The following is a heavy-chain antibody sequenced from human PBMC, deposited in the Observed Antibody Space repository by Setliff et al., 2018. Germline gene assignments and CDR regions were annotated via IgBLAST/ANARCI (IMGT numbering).Heavy chain of an antibody. Sequence: ASVKVSCKASGYTFTGYYMHWVRQAPGQGLEWMGWINPNSGGTNYAQKFRGWVTMTRDTSISTAYMELSRLRSDDTAVYYCARGAGGKWQWGYYFDYWGQGTLVTVSS. CDR1: GYTFTGYY. D-gene: IGHD6-19*01. J-gene: IGHJ4*02. CDR3: ARGAGGKWQWGYYFDY. V-gene: IGHV1-2*04. CDR2: INPNSGGT.